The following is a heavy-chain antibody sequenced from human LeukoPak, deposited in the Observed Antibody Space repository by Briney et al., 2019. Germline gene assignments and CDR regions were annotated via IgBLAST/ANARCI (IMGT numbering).Heavy chain of an antibody. V-gene: IGHV3-7*03. CDR1: GFAFRSYW. CDR2: IKQDGGET. Sequence: GGSLRLSCAASGFAFRSYWMSWVRQAPGKGLEWVANIKQDGGETYYVDSVKGRFTISRDNAENSLYLQMHDLRAEDTALYYCARSRSPSIVTTASDYWGQGTRVTVSS. CDR3: ARSRSPSIVTTASDY. J-gene: IGHJ4*02. D-gene: IGHD4-11*01.